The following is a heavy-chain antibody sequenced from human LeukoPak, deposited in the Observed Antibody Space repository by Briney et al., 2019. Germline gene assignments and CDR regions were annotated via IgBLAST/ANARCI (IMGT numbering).Heavy chain of an antibody. CDR1: GFTFSSYS. CDR2: ISSSSSSI. Sequence: GGSLRLSCAASGFTFSSYSMNWVRQAPGKGLEWVSSISSSSSSIYYAYSVKGRLTIYRENAKNSLYLQMNSLRAEDTAVYYCARGPLPAYWGQGTLVPVSS. J-gene: IGHJ4*02. V-gene: IGHV3-21*01. CDR3: ARGPLPAY.